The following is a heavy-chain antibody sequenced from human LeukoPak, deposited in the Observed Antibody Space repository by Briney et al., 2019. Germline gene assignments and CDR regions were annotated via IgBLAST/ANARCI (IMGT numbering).Heavy chain of an antibody. D-gene: IGHD3-22*01. V-gene: IGHV4-59*08. CDR3: ARHPEYYDSSGYNDY. Sequence: SETLSLTCTVSGGSISSYYWSWIRQPPGKGLEWIGYIYYSGSTNYNPSLKSRVTISVDTSKNQFSLKPSSVTAADTAVYYCARHPEYYDSSGYNDYWGQGTLVTVSS. J-gene: IGHJ4*02. CDR2: IYYSGST. CDR1: GGSISSYY.